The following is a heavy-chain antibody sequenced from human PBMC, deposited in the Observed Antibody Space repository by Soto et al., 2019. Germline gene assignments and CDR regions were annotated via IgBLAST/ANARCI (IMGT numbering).Heavy chain of an antibody. CDR2: IYYSGST. D-gene: IGHD2-15*01. J-gene: IGHJ4*02. CDR3: ARVRVVVAATLYYFDY. CDR1: GGSICSYD. V-gene: IGHV4-59*01. Sequence: SETLSLTCTVSGGSICSYDWSWIRQPPGKGLEWIGYIYYSGSTNYNPSLKSRVTISVDTSKNQFSLKLSSVTAADTAVYYCARVRVVVAATLYYFDYWGQGTLVTVSS.